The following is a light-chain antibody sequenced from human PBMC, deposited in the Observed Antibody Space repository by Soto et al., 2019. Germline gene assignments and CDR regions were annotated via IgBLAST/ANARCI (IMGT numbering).Light chain of an antibody. CDR1: QSVSSSF. CDR3: QQYGNSPWT. CDR2: GAS. Sequence: EIVLTQSPGTLSLSPGERATLSCRASQSVSSSFLAWYQQKPGQAPRLLIYGASTKATGIPDRFSGSGSGTHFTLNIIRLEPDAFAVNYYQQYGNSPWTFGQGTNVEF. J-gene: IGKJ1*01. V-gene: IGKV3-20*01.